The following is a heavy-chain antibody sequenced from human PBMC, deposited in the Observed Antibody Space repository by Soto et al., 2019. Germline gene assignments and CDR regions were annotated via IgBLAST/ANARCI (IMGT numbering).Heavy chain of an antibody. CDR3: ARVDPPAKS. CDR2: ISSSGSTI. D-gene: IGHD2-2*01. CDR1: GFTLSDYY. Sequence: GGSLRLSCTASGFTLSDYYMSWIRQAPGKGLEWVSYISSSGSTIYYADPVKGRFTISRDNAKNSLYLQMNSLRAEDTAMYYCARVDPPAKSWGRGTLVTVSS. J-gene: IGHJ5*02. V-gene: IGHV3-11*01.